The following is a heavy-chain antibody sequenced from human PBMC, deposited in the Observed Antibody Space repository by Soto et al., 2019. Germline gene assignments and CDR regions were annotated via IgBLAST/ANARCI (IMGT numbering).Heavy chain of an antibody. CDR2: IHYSGST. D-gene: IGHD3-22*01. J-gene: IGHJ5*02. CDR1: GGSISSGGYY. V-gene: IGHV4-31*03. Sequence: PSETLSLTCTVSGGSISSGGYYWSWIRRHPGKGLEWIGYIHYSGSTNYNPSLKSRVTMSLDTSKNQYSLKLSSVTAADTAVYYCAREDRSYYDSSGYYHWGQGALVTVSS. CDR3: AREDRSYYDSSGYYH.